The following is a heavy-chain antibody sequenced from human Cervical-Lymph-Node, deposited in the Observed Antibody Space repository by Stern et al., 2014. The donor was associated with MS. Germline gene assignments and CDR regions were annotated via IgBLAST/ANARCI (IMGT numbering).Heavy chain of an antibody. Sequence: VQLEESGPGLVKPSQTLSLTCTVSGASIISTNYYWSWIRQHPTKGLEWIGYIYYSGTTYYNPSLQSRLSMSVDTSKKQFSLKLNSVTAADPAIYYCARFRTIYDWFDPWGQGTLVTVSS. CDR2: IYYSGTT. CDR1: GASIISTNYY. D-gene: IGHD3-3*01. CDR3: ARFRTIYDWFDP. J-gene: IGHJ5*02. V-gene: IGHV4-31*03.